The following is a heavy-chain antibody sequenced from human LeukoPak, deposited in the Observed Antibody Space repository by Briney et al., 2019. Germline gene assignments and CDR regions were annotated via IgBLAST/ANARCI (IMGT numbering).Heavy chain of an antibody. CDR3: ARGRNYYDSSDYYEGDAFDI. CDR2: IIPIFGTA. V-gene: IGHV1-69*13. D-gene: IGHD3-22*01. CDR1: GGTFSSYA. Sequence: SVKVSCKASGGTFSSYAISWVRQAPGQGLEWMGGIIPIFGTANYAQKFQGRVTITADESTSTAYMELSSLRSEDTAVYYCARGRNYYDSSDYYEGDAFDIWGQGTVVTVSS. J-gene: IGHJ3*02.